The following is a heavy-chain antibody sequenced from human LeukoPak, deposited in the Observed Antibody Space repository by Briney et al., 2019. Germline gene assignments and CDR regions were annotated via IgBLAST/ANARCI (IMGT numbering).Heavy chain of an antibody. CDR1: GYSISTSYY. Sequence: PSETLSLTCSVSGYSISTSYYWGWVRQSPGKGLEWLGSIFHRGHTYYNASLQSRVTLSIDTSKNQFSLNLTSVTAADTAVYFCTRAPRDCSNYLDLWGQGTLVTVSS. V-gene: IGHV4-38-2*02. J-gene: IGHJ4*02. D-gene: IGHD4-11*01. CDR3: TRAPRDCSNYLDL. CDR2: IFHRGHT.